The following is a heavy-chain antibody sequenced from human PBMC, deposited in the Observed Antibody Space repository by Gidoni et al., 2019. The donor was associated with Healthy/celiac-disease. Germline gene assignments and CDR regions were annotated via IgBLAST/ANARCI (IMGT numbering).Heavy chain of an antibody. Sequence: QVQLVQSGAEVKKPGASVKVSCKASGYTFTSYGIGWVRQAPGQGLEWMGWIRAYNGNTNYAQKLQGRVTMTTDTSTSTAYMELRSLRSDDTAVYYCARSGPVGLDDFWSGYRCDYWGQGTLVTVSS. D-gene: IGHD3-3*01. CDR3: ARSGPVGLDDFWSGYRCDY. V-gene: IGHV1-18*01. CDR1: GYTFTSYG. J-gene: IGHJ4*02. CDR2: IRAYNGNT.